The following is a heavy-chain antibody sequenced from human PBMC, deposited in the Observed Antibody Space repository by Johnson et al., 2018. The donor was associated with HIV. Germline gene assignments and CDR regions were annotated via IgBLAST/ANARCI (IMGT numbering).Heavy chain of an antibody. J-gene: IGHJ3*02. CDR3: ASQRYCGGDGYSPRDAFDI. Sequence: VQLVESGGGLVQPGGSLRLSCAASGFTVSSNYMSWVRQAPGKGLEWVSVIYSGGSTYYADSVKGRFTISRDNSKNTLYLQMNSLRAEDTAVYYCASQRYCGGDGYSPRDAFDIWGQGTMVTVSS. D-gene: IGHD2-21*01. CDR1: GFTVSSNY. CDR2: IYSGGST. V-gene: IGHV3-66*04.